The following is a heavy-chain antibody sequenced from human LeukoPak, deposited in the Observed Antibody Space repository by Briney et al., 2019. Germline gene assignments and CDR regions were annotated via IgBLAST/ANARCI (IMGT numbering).Heavy chain of an antibody. J-gene: IGHJ3*02. CDR2: IYYSGST. CDR3: ARRPIGIFGVVMGAFDI. Sequence: KPSETLSLTCTVSGSSISSSSYYWGWIRQPPGKGLEWIGSIYYSGSTYYNPSLKSRVTISVDTSKNQFSLKLSSVTAADTAVYYCARRPIGIFGVVMGAFDIWGQGTMVTVSS. CDR1: GSSISSSSYY. D-gene: IGHD3-3*01. V-gene: IGHV4-39*01.